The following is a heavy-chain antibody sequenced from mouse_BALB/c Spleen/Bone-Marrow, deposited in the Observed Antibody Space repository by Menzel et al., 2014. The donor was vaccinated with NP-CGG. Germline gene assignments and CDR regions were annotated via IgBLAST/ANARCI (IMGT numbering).Heavy chain of an antibody. D-gene: IGHD2-3*01. J-gene: IGHJ3*01. CDR3: ARLGYYGWLAY. CDR2: INPESNTI. CDR1: GFDFSRYW. Sequence: DVQLQESGGGLVQPGGSLKLSCAASGFDFSRYWMSWVRQAPGKGLQWIGEINPESNTINYSPSLKDKFIISRDNAKNTLYLQMSKVKSEDAALYCCARLGYYGWLAYWGQGTLVTVSA. V-gene: IGHV4-1*02.